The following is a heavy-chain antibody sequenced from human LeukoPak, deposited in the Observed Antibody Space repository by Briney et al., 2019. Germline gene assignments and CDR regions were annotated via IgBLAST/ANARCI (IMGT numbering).Heavy chain of an antibody. J-gene: IGHJ5*02. Sequence: PGGSLRLSCAASGFTFCSYSMNWVRQAPGKGLEWVSSISSSSSYIYYADSVKGRFTISRDNAKNSLYLQMNSLRAEDTAVYYCARGGYSSSWYPPPWFDPWGQGTLVTVSS. CDR3: ARGGYSSSWYPPPWFDP. CDR2: ISSSSSYI. V-gene: IGHV3-21*01. CDR1: GFTFCSYS. D-gene: IGHD6-13*01.